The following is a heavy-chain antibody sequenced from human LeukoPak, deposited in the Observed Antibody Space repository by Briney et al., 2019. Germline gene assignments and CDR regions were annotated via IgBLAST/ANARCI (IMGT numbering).Heavy chain of an antibody. V-gene: IGHV3-21*01. CDR3: ARSRSDYIQAENDS. CDR2: ISGSGGKT. Sequence: GGSLRLSCGASGFIFSSYAMNWVRQAPRKGLEWVSTISGSGGKTDYADSVKGRFTISRDNAKNSLYLQMNSLRAEDTAVYYCARSRSDYIQAENDSWGQGTLVTVSS. D-gene: IGHD3-22*01. J-gene: IGHJ4*02. CDR1: GFIFSSYA.